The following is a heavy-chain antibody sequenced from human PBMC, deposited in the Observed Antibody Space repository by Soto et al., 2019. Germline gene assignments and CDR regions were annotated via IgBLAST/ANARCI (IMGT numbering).Heavy chain of an antibody. J-gene: IGHJ5*02. CDR1: GGSISSYY. Sequence: SETLSLTCTVSGGSISSYYWSWIRQPPGKGLEWIGYIYYSGSTNYNPSLKSRVTISVDTSKNQFSLKLSSVTAADTAVYYCAREVIYSSGPHNRQPDRTTVWFDPWGQGTLVTVSS. CDR2: IYYSGST. V-gene: IGHV4-59*01. D-gene: IGHD6-19*01. CDR3: AREVIYSSGPHNRQPDRTTVWFDP.